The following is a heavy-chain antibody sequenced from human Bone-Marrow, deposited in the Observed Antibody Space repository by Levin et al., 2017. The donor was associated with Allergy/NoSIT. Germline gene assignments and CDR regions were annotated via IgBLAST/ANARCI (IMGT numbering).Heavy chain of an antibody. D-gene: IGHD6-19*01. CDR3: TRTKIAVAGTGFDS. V-gene: IGHV3-30-3*01. CDR1: GFTFSNYP. CDR2: VSNDGSKK. J-gene: IGHJ4*02. Sequence: SGESLKISCAASGFTFSNYPMHWVRQAPGKGLEWVAIVSNDGSKKNYADSVKGRFTISRDNSKNTLYLQMNSLRVDDSAVYFCTRTKIAVAGTGFDSWGQGTLVTVSS.